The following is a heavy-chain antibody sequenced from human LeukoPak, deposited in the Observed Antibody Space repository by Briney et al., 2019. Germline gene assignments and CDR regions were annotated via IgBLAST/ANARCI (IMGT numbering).Heavy chain of an antibody. CDR1: GYTFTSYG. J-gene: IGHJ4*02. CDR2: ISAYNGNT. Sequence: ASVKVSCKASGYTFTSYGISWVRQAPGQGLEWMGWISAYNGNTNYAQKLQGRVTMTTDTSTSTAYMELRGLRSDDTAVYYCARSNWNDVKFDYWGQGTLVTVSS. D-gene: IGHD1-1*01. CDR3: ARSNWNDVKFDY. V-gene: IGHV1-18*01.